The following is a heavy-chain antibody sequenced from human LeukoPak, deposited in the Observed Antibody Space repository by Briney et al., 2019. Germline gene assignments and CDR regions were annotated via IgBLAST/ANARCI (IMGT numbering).Heavy chain of an antibody. CDR1: GGSISNYY. J-gene: IGHJ5*01. CDR2: IFATEST. D-gene: IGHD6-19*01. V-gene: IGHV4-4*07. Sequence: SETLSLTCTVSGGSISNYYWSWVRRPAGKVLEWIGRIFATESTDYNPSLKSLVTMSADTSKNQFSLRLASVTAADTAVYYCVKDRGAVAGDNWLEYWGQGILVTVSS. CDR3: VKDRGAVAGDNWLEY.